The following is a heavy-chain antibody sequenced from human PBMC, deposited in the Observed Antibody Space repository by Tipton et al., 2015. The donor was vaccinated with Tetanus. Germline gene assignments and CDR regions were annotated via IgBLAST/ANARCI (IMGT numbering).Heavy chain of an antibody. CDR1: GASISPYY. CDR3: ARVQLSSSFLKYNWLDP. CDR2: IHDSGTT. J-gene: IGHJ5*02. V-gene: IGHV4-59*01. D-gene: IGHD3-3*02. Sequence: LVQPSETLSLTCAVSGASISPYYWSWIRQPPGKGLEWIGSIHDSGTTNYNPSLKSRLTMSVDTSNNLFSLKLTSVTAADTAVYYCARVQLSSSFLKYNWLDPWGQGTLVTVAS.